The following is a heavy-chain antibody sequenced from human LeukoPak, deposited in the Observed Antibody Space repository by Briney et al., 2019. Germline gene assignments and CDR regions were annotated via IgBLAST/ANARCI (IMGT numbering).Heavy chain of an antibody. CDR3: ARGGLRSGLSS. D-gene: IGHD3-3*01. CDR1: GYTFTDYY. V-gene: IGHV1-2*02. J-gene: IGHJ4*02. Sequence: ASVKVSCKASGYTFTDYYVGWVRQAPGQGLEWMGWINPNSGTTNYGQKFQGRVTMTRDTSISAAYMELSELTSDDTAVYYCARGGLRSGLSSWGQGTQVIVSS. CDR2: INPNSGTT.